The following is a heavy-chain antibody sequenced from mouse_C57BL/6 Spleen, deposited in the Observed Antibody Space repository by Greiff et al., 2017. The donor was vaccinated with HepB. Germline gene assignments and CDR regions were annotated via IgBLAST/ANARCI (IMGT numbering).Heavy chain of an antibody. CDR3: ASSTMITTRFAY. CDR1: GYTFTSYW. J-gene: IGHJ3*01. Sequence: VQRQQSGAELVRPGSSVKLSCKASGYTFTSYWRDWGKQRPGQGLEWIGNSYPSDSETHYNQKFKDKATLTVDKSSSTAYMQLSSLTSEDSAVYYCASSTMITTRFAYWGQGTLVTVSA. CDR2: SYPSDSET. D-gene: IGHD2-4*01. V-gene: IGHV1-61*01.